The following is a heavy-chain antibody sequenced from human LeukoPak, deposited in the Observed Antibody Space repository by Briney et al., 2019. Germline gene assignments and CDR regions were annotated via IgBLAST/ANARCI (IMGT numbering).Heavy chain of an antibody. CDR1: GFTFSSYW. J-gene: IGHJ4*02. D-gene: IGHD5-12*01. V-gene: IGHV3-7*01. CDR3: ARDRGYDSADH. Sequence: PGGSLRLSCAAPGFTFSSYWMRWVRQAPGKGLEWVANIKEDGSEKYYLDSVKGRFTVSRDNARNSLYLQMNSLRVEDTAVYYCARDRGYDSADHWGQGTLVTVSS. CDR2: IKEDGSEK.